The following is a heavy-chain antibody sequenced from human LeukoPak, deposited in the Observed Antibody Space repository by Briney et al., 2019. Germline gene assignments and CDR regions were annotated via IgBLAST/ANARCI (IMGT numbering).Heavy chain of an antibody. J-gene: IGHJ5*02. V-gene: IGHV1-2*06. Sequence: ASVKVSCKASGYTFTGYYMHWVRQAPGQGLEWMGRINPNSGGTNYAQKFQGRVTMTRDASISTAYMELSRLRSDDTAVYYCARGWGGEDWFDPWGQGTLAAVSS. D-gene: IGHD3-16*01. CDR3: ARGWGGEDWFDP. CDR2: INPNSGGT. CDR1: GYTFTGYY.